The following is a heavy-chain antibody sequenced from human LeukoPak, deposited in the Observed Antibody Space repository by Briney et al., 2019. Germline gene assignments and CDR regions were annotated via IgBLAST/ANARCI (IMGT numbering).Heavy chain of an antibody. CDR2: IYYSGST. D-gene: IGHD3-10*01. CDR1: GGSISSYY. J-gene: IGHJ4*02. Sequence: SETLSLTCTVSGGSISSYYWSWIRQPPGKGLEWIGYIYYSGSTNYNPSLKSRVTISVETSKNQFSLKLSSVTAADTAVYYCARNTYYYGSGAMTDYWGQGTLVTVSS. CDR3: ARNTYYYGSGAMTDY. V-gene: IGHV4-59*01.